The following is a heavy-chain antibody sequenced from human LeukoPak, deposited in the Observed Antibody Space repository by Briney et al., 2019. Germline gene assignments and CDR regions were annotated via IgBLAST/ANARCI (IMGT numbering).Heavy chain of an antibody. CDR3: ARDFAVPRGYYYDSSVP. D-gene: IGHD3-22*01. CDR2: ISYDGSNK. CDR1: GFTFSSYA. Sequence: GGSLRLSRAASGFTFSSYAMHWVRQAPGKGLEWVAVISYDGSNKYYADSVKGRFTISRDNSKNTLYLQMNSLRAEDTAVYYCARDFAVPRGYYYDSSVPWGQGTLVTVSS. J-gene: IGHJ4*02. V-gene: IGHV3-30-3*01.